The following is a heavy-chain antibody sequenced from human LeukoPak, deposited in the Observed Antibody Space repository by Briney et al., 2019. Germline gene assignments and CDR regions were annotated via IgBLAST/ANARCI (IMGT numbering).Heavy chain of an antibody. CDR1: GGSISSGGYY. J-gene: IGHJ6*02. D-gene: IGHD1-1*01. V-gene: IGHV4-61*08. CDR3: ARSQGRPPYYYYGMDV. CDR2: IYYSGST. Sequence: SETLSLTCTVSGGSISSGGYYWSWIRQHPGKGLEWIGYIYYSGSTNYNPSLKGRVTISVDTSKNQFSLKLSSVTAADTAVYYCARSQGRPPYYYYGMDVWGQGTTVTVSS.